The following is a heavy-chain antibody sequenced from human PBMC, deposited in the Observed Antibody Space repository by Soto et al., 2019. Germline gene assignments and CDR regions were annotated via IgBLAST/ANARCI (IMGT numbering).Heavy chain of an antibody. V-gene: IGHV4-34*01. CDR1: CGSFIGYY. CDR2: INHSGST. Sequence: PSETLSLTCAFYCGSFIGYYWSWIRQPPGKGLEWIGEINHSGSTNYNPSLKSRVTISVDTSKNQFSLKLSSVTAADTAVYYCARGPFFNDFWSGSYYYGMDVWGQGTTVTVSS. CDR3: ARGPFFNDFWSGSYYYGMDV. D-gene: IGHD3-3*01. J-gene: IGHJ6*02.